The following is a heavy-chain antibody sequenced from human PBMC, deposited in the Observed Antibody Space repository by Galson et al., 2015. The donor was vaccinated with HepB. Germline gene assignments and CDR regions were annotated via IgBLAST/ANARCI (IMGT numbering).Heavy chain of an antibody. J-gene: IGHJ5*02. D-gene: IGHD3-10*01. Sequence: SVKVSCKASGGTFSSYAISWVRQAPGQGLEWMGGIIPIFGTANYAQKFQGRVTITADESTSTAYMELSSLRSEDTAVYYCARESSITMVRGVSGWFDPWGQGTLVTVSS. CDR1: GGTFSSYA. CDR2: IIPIFGTA. V-gene: IGHV1-69*13. CDR3: ARESSITMVRGVSGWFDP.